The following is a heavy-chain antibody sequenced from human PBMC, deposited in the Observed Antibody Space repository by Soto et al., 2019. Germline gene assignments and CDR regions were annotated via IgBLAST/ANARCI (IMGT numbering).Heavy chain of an antibody. CDR2: MSPGNSDT. D-gene: IGHD6-19*01. CDR1: GYAFSSYW. J-gene: IGHJ4*02. Sequence: EVQLVQSGAEVKKPGESLKISCKSSGYAFSSYWIAWVRQMPGKGLEWMGIMSPGNSDTRYSPSFQGQVTISADRSITTAYLQWSSLKASDTAMYYCVRSYFTGLYPGDYWGQGTLVTVSS. V-gene: IGHV5-51*03. CDR3: VRSYFTGLYPGDY.